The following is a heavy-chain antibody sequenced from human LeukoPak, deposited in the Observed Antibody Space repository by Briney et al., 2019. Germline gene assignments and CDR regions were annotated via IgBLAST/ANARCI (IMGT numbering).Heavy chain of an antibody. Sequence: GGSLRLSCAASGFTFSSYAMSWVRQAPGKGLEWVSSISSSSSYIYYADSVKGRFTISRDNAKNSLYLQVNSLRAEDTAVYYCARAGSGSYKFWGQGTLVTVSS. J-gene: IGHJ4*02. CDR3: ARAGSGSYKF. CDR2: ISSSSSYI. CDR1: GFTFSSYA. V-gene: IGHV3-21*01. D-gene: IGHD3-10*01.